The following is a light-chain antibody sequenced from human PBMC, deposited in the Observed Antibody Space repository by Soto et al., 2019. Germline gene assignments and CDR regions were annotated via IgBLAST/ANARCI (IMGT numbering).Light chain of an antibody. J-gene: IGKJ2*01. CDR2: AAS. CDR3: QQSYTTPYT. Sequence: DIQMTQSPSSLSASVGDRVTITCRASQSISYCLNWYQQKPGKAPELLIYAASSLHSGVPSRFSGSGSGTNFTLTISSLQPEDFATYSCQQSYTTPYTFGQGTKLEIK. V-gene: IGKV1-39*01. CDR1: QSISYC.